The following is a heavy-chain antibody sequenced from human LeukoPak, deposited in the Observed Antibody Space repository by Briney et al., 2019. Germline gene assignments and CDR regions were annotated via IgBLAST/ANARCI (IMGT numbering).Heavy chain of an antibody. CDR2: IYYSGST. D-gene: IGHD3-10*01. V-gene: IGHV4-59*01. J-gene: IGHJ5*02. Sequence: SSETLSLTCTVSGGSISSYYWSWIRQPPGKGLEWIGYIYYSGSTNYNPSLKSRVTISVDTSKNQFSLKLSSVTAADTAVYYCARRMVRGVRFLVNWFDPWGQGTLVTVSS. CDR1: GGSISSYY. CDR3: ARRMVRGVRFLVNWFDP.